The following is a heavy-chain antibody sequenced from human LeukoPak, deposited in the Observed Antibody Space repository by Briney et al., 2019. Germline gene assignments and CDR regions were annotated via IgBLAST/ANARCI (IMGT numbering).Heavy chain of an antibody. J-gene: IGHJ5*02. V-gene: IGHV1-8*01. CDR3: ARGRGSGHKENWFDP. Sequence: ASVKVSCKASGDAFTTYDINWVRQATGQGPEWMGWMNPNSGNTGYTQNFQGRVTMTRNTSISTAYMELSSLKFEVTGVYYCARGRGSGHKENWFDPWGQGTLVTVSS. CDR2: MNPNSGNT. D-gene: IGHD6-19*01. CDR1: GDAFTTYD.